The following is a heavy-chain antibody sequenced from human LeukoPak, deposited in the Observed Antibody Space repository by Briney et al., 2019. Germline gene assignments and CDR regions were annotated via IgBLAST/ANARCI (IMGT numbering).Heavy chain of an antibody. J-gene: IGHJ4*02. D-gene: IGHD1-26*01. CDR3: ARDPWELLRAPFDY. CDR1: GYTFTSYG. CDR2: ISAYNGNT. Sequence: GASVKVSCKASGYTFTSYGISWVRQAPGQGLEWMGWISAYNGNTNYAQKLQGRVTMTTDTSTTTAYMELRSLRSDDTAVYYCARDPWELLRAPFDYWGQGTLVTVSS. V-gene: IGHV1-18*01.